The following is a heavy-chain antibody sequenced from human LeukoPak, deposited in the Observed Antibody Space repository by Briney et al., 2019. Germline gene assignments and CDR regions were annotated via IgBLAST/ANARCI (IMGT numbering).Heavy chain of an antibody. V-gene: IGHV4-4*07. J-gene: IGHJ6*02. CDR3: ARDQTTAVRSSGPQRYYYGMDV. Sequence: SETLSLTCTVSGGSISSYYWSWIREPAGEGLEGIGRNYTSGSTNYNPSLQSRVTMSVDTSKNQFSLKLSSVTAAHTAVYYCARDQTTAVRSSGPQRYYYGMDVWGQGTTVTVSS. CDR2: NYTSGST. CDR1: GGSISSYY. D-gene: IGHD3-22*01.